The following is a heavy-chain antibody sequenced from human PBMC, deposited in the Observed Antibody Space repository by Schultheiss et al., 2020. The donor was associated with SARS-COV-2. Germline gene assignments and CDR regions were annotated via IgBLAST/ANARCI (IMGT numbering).Heavy chain of an antibody. D-gene: IGHD5-24*01. Sequence: GGSLRLSCAASGFTFSSYAMHWVRQAPGKGLEWVALISYDGSNKYYADSAKGRFTISRDNSKNTLYLQMNSLRAEDTAVYYCARGGYNYPFDYWGQGTLVTVSS. CDR1: GFTFSSYA. V-gene: IGHV3-30*06. J-gene: IGHJ4*02. CDR3: ARGGYNYPFDY. CDR2: ISYDGSNK.